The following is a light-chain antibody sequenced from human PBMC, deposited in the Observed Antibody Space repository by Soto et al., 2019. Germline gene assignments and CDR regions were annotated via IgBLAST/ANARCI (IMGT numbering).Light chain of an antibody. CDR1: QSVIDTSNNRNS. J-gene: IGKJ5*01. V-gene: IGKV4-1*01. CDR2: GAS. Sequence: DIVMTQSPDSLAVSLGEMATINCKSSQSVIDTSNNRNSLAWYQQKPGQPPKLLFYGASTRGSGVPGRFSGSGSGTDFSLTISSLQAEDVAVYYCQQYRDTITFGQGTRLELK. CDR3: QQYRDTIT.